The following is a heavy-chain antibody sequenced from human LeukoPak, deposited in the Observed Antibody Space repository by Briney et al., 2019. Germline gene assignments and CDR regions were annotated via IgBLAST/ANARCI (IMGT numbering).Heavy chain of an antibody. Sequence: PSETLSLTCTVSGGSISSYYWSWIRQPPGKGLEWIGYIYYSGSTNYNPSLKSRVTISVDTSKNQFSLMLSSVTAADTAVYYCARAVNPYYGMDVWGQGTTVTVSS. CDR2: IYYSGST. CDR1: GGSISSYY. V-gene: IGHV4-59*01. J-gene: IGHJ6*02. CDR3: ARAVNPYYGMDV. D-gene: IGHD4-11*01.